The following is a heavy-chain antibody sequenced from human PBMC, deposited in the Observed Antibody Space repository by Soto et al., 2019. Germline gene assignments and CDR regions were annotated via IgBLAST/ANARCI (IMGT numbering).Heavy chain of an antibody. Sequence: ASETLSLTCAVYGGSFSGYYWSWIRQPPGKGLEWIGEINHSGSTNYNPSLKSRVTISVDTSKNQFSLKLSSVTAADTAVYYCARGDIVVVPAAISPNYFDYWGQGTLVTVSS. CDR1: GGSFSGYY. D-gene: IGHD2-2*02. CDR2: INHSGST. J-gene: IGHJ4*02. CDR3: ARGDIVVVPAAISPNYFDY. V-gene: IGHV4-34*01.